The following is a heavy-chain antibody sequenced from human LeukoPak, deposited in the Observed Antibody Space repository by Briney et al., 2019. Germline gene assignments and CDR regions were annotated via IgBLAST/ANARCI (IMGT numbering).Heavy chain of an antibody. D-gene: IGHD5-18*01. Sequence: ASVEVSCKASGYTFTSYDINWVRQATGQGLEWMGWMNPNSGNTGYAQKFQGRVTITRNTSISTAYMELSSLRSEDTAVYYCARRAGYSYEYDYYYYMDVWGKGTTVTISS. CDR3: ARRAGYSYEYDYYYYMDV. CDR1: GYTFTSYD. J-gene: IGHJ6*03. CDR2: MNPNSGNT. V-gene: IGHV1-8*03.